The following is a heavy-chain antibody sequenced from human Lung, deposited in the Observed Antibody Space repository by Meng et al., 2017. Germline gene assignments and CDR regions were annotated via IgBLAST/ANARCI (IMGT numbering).Heavy chain of an antibody. J-gene: IGHJ4*02. CDR3: ARRGLWLDPQNFDY. D-gene: IGHD6-19*01. CDR1: GLASVLSIR. CDR2: SYHIWTT. V-gene: IGHV4-4*03. Sequence: LQQRDASLTNHPVPPSLRLPRSGLASVLSIRLTSLPRPPGKGLDCIGESYHIWTTNYKPSLNSRVTISVHKSKNQFSLKLSSVTAADTDVYYCARRGLWLDPQNFDYWGQGTLVTVSS.